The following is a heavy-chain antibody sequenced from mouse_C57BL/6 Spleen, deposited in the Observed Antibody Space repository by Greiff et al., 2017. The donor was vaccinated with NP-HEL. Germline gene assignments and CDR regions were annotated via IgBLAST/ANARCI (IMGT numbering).Heavy chain of an antibody. CDR3: ARSYGSSYVHYYAMDY. CDR2: IDPSDSYT. Sequence: VQLQQPGAELVMPGASVKLSCKASGYTFTSYWMHWVKQRPGQGLEWIGEIDPSDSYTNYNQKFKGKSTLTVDKSSSTAYMQLSSLTSEDSAVYYCARSYGSSYVHYYAMDYWGQGTSVTVSS. J-gene: IGHJ4*01. CDR1: GYTFTSYW. V-gene: IGHV1-69*01. D-gene: IGHD1-1*01.